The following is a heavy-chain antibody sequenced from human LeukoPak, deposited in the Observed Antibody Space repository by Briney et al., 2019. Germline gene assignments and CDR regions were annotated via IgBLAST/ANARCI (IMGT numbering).Heavy chain of an antibody. D-gene: IGHD2-2*01. V-gene: IGHV3-30-3*01. CDR3: ARDEYLWVVIQLGLFDY. CDR2: IPSDGNNK. Sequence: PGRSLRLSCAASGFTFSSYAMHWVRQAPGKGLEWVAVIPSDGNNKYYADSVKGRFTISRDNSKNTLYLQMNSLRAEDTAVYYCARDEYLWVVIQLGLFDYWGQGTLVTVSS. J-gene: IGHJ4*02. CDR1: GFTFSSYA.